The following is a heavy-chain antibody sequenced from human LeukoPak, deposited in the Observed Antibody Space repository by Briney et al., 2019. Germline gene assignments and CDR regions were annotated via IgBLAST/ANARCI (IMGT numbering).Heavy chain of an antibody. V-gene: IGHV3-23*01. D-gene: IGHD2-15*01. CDR2: ISVSGGGT. CDR1: GFTFSNYA. J-gene: IGHJ5*02. Sequence: GGSLRLSCAASGFTFSNYAMSWVRQAPGKGLEWVSVISVSGGGTYYADSVKGRFSISRDNSKNTLYLQMNSLRVEDTAVYYCAKDPYRVVVATGNYLDPWGQGTLVTVSS. CDR3: AKDPYRVVVATGNYLDP.